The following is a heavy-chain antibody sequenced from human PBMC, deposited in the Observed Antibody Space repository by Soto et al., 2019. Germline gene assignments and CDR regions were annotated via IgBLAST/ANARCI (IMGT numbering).Heavy chain of an antibody. J-gene: IGHJ3*02. CDR1: GFTFTSSA. V-gene: IGHV1-58*01. CDR3: AALGRRVGATRGVDAFDI. D-gene: IGHD1-26*01. Sequence: ASVKVSCKASGFTFTSSAVQWVRQARGHRLEWIGWIVVGSGNTNYAQKFQERVTITRDMSTSTAYMELSSLRSEDTAVYYCAALGRRVGATRGVDAFDIWGQGTMVTVSS. CDR2: IVVGSGNT.